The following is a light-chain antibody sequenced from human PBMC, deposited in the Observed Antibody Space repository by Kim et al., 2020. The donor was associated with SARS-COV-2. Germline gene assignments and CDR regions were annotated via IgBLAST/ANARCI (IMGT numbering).Light chain of an antibody. CDR2: SAS. Sequence: ASVGDRVTISCRESQSISGYLNWYQQKPGKAPKSLIYSASILHSGVPSRFSGSGSGTEFSLTISSLQSEDFATYYCQQSYSTPITFGGGTKVDIK. CDR3: QQSYSTPIT. CDR1: QSISGY. J-gene: IGKJ4*01. V-gene: IGKV1-39*01.